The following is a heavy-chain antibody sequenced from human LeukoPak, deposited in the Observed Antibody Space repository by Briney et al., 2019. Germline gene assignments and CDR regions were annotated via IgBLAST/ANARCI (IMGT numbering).Heavy chain of an antibody. J-gene: IGHJ4*02. V-gene: IGHV3-53*01. CDR3: AKDSGYYYDSSGYHNYFDY. Sequence: GGSLRLSCAASGFTVSSNYMSWVRQAPGKGLEWVSIIYSGGSTYYADSVRGRFTISRDNSKNTLYLQMNSLRAEDTAVYYCAKDSGYYYDSSGYHNYFDYWGQGTLVTVSS. CDR2: IYSGGST. CDR1: GFTVSSNY. D-gene: IGHD3-22*01.